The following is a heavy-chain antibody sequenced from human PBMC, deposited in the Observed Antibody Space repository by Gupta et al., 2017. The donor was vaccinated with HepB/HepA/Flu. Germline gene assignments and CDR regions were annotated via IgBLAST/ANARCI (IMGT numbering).Heavy chain of an antibody. CDR3: AREFQLLYFGAFDI. J-gene: IGHJ3*02. D-gene: IGHD2-2*02. CDR1: GFTFSSYW. Sequence: EVQLVESGGGLVQPGGSLRLSCAASGFTFSSYWMSWVRQAPGKGLEWVANIKQDGSEKYYVDSVKGRFTISRDNAKNSLYLQMNSLRAEDTAVYYCAREFQLLYFGAFDIWGQGTMVTVSS. V-gene: IGHV3-7*01. CDR2: IKQDGSEK.